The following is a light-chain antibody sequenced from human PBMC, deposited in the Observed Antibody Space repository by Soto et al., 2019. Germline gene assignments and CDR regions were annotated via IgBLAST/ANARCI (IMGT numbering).Light chain of an antibody. CDR3: QQSYSSPPEYT. CDR1: QSIITY. Sequence: DIQMTQSPSSLSASIGDRVTITCRASQSIITYLNWYQQKSGNAPKLLIHGASNLESGVPSRFSGSGSGTGFTLTISGMQPQDFAIYDCQQSYSSPPEYTFGQGTKLEIK. V-gene: IGKV1-39*01. CDR2: GAS. J-gene: IGKJ2*01.